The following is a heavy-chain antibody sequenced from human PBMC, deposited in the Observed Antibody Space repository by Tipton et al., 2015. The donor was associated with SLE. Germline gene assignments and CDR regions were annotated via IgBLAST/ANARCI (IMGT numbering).Heavy chain of an antibody. CDR2: IYYSGST. J-gene: IGHJ5*02. V-gene: IGHV4-59*01. D-gene: IGHD4-23*01. CDR1: GGSINSYY. Sequence: TLSLTCTVSGGSINSYYWSWIRQPPGKGLEWIGYIYYSGSTNYNPSLKSRVTISVDTSKNQFSLKLSSVTAADTAVYYCARTFPYGGFDPWGQGTLLTVSS. CDR3: ARTFPYGGFDP.